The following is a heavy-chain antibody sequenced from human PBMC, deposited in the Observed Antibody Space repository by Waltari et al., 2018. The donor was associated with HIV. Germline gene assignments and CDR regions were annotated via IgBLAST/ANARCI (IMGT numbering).Heavy chain of an antibody. V-gene: IGHV3-9*01. D-gene: IGHD3-3*01. CDR3: AKDSDPTSGWFDY. CDR1: GFTFDDYA. Sequence: EVQLVESGGGLVQPGRSLRLSCAASGFTFDDYAMHWVRQAPGKGLYRFSCISWNSGSTGYADSVKGRFTISRDNAKNSLYLQMNSLRAEDTALYYCAKDSDPTSGWFDYWGQGTLVTVSS. J-gene: IGHJ5*01. CDR2: ISWNSGST.